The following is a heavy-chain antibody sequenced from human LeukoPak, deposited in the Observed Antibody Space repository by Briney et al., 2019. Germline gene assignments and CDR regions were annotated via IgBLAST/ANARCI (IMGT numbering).Heavy chain of an antibody. CDR3: AASAGDAFDI. Sequence: GGSLRLSCAASGFTFSSYWMHWVRQAPGKGLVWVSRINSDGSDTNYADSVKGRFTISRDNAKNTLYLQMNSLRVEDTAVYYCAASAGDAFDIWGQGTMVTVSS. CDR2: INSDGSDT. J-gene: IGHJ3*02. D-gene: IGHD6-13*01. V-gene: IGHV3-74*01. CDR1: GFTFSSYW.